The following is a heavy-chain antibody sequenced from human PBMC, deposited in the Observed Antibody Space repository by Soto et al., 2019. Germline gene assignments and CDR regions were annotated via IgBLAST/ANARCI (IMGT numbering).Heavy chain of an antibody. V-gene: IGHV4-34*02. CDR1: GGSFSGFS. CDR3: ARGPGTWQLGDY. Sequence: QVQLQQWGAGLLKPSETLSLTCAVYGGSFSGFSCSWIRQPPGRGLEWIGEITYSGSTYYTPSLKSRVSMSLDACKIQFSLKLSSVAAADTAVYYCARGPGTWQLGDYWGQGTLVTVSS. J-gene: IGHJ4*02. CDR2: ITYSGST. D-gene: IGHD6-6*01.